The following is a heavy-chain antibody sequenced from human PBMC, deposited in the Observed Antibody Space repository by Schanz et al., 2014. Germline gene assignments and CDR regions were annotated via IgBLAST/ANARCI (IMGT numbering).Heavy chain of an antibody. CDR1: GGSIRTYF. D-gene: IGHD6-19*01. J-gene: IGHJ5*02. V-gene: IGHV4-59*08. Sequence: QVQLQESGPGLVKPSETLSLTCSVSGGSIRTYFWAWIRQPPGKGLEWIGFIYYSGSTNYNPSLKSRVTIQVDMPNTQSALNLTSVTAADTGVYYCARQYSGWSRFDPWGQGIRVTVSS. CDR3: ARQYSGWSRFDP. CDR2: IYYSGST.